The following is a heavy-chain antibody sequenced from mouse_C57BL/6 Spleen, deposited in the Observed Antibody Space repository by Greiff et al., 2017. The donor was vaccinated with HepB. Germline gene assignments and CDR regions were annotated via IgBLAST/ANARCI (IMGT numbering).Heavy chain of an antibody. CDR1: GFSLTSYG. Sequence: QVQLKESGPGLVQPSQSLSITCTVSGFSLTSYGVHWVRQPPGKGLEWLGVIWSGGSTDYNAAFISRLSISKDNSKSQVFFKMNSLQADDTAIYYCAKKIADGYYGGAMDYWGQGTSVTVSS. V-gene: IGHV2-4*01. D-gene: IGHD2-3*01. CDR2: IWSGGST. J-gene: IGHJ4*01. CDR3: AKKIADGYYGGAMDY.